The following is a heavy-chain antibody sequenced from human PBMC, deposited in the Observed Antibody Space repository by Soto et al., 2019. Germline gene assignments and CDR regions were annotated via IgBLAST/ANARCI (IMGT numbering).Heavy chain of an antibody. V-gene: IGHV1-18*01. CDR3: AREIWSTSGPQNCFDD. CDR2: VSHNSGKT. CDR1: GYNFRDYG. D-gene: IGHD2-2*01. Sequence: QVQLVQSGAEVKNPGASVKVSCKATGYNFRDYGVIWARQAPGQGLEWMGYVSHNSGKTTYGQDLQGRVTMTTDTSTTTAYLELRSLRSDDTAVYYCAREIWSTSGPQNCFDDWGQGTLVTVSS. J-gene: IGHJ4*02.